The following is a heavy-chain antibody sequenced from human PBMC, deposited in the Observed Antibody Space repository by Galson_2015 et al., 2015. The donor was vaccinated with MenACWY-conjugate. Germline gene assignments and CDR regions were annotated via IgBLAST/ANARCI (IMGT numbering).Heavy chain of an antibody. Sequence: SLRLSCAASGFTFSSYSMNWVRQAPGKGLEWVSYISSSSSTIYYADSVKGRFTISRDNAKNSLYLQMNSLRAEDTAVYYFARPRGYIDYWGQGTLVTVSS. J-gene: IGHJ4*02. D-gene: IGHD3-22*01. CDR1: GFTFSSYS. CDR2: ISSSSSTI. CDR3: ARPRGYIDY. V-gene: IGHV3-48*04.